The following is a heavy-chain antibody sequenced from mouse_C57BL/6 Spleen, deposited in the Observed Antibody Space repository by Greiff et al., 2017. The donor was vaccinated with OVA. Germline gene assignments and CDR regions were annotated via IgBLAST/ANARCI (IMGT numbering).Heavy chain of an antibody. CDR1: GFTFSSYT. V-gene: IGHV5-9*01. Sequence: EVMLVESGGGLVKPGGSLKLSCAASGFTFSSYTMSWVRQTPEKRLEWVATISGGGGNTYYPDSVKGRFTISRDNAKNTLYLQMSSLRSEDTALYYCARHTGSRDWYFDVWGTGTTVTVSS. J-gene: IGHJ1*03. CDR3: ARHTGSRDWYFDV. D-gene: IGHD1-1*01. CDR2: ISGGGGNT.